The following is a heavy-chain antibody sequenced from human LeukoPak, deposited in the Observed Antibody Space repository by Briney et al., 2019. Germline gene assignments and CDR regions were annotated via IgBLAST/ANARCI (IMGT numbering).Heavy chain of an antibody. CDR1: GGSISSYY. V-gene: IGHV4-59*12. J-gene: IGHJ4*02. D-gene: IGHD6-6*01. Sequence: SETLSLTCTVSGGSISSYYWSWIRQPPGKGLEWIGYIYYSGSTNYNPSLKSRVTISVDTSKNQFSLRLTSVTAADTAVYFCARGRPLFDCWGRGTLVTVSS. CDR3: ARGRPLFDC. CDR2: IYYSGST.